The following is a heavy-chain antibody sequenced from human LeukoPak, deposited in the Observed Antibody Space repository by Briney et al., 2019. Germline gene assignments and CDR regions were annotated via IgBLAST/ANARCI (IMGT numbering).Heavy chain of an antibody. Sequence: SQTLSLTCAISGDSVSSKSAAWNWIRQSPSRGLEWLGRTYYGSKWYNDYAESVKSRITINADTSKNQFSLKLSSVTAADTAVYYCARVALRDRAGKNWFDPWGQGTLVTVSS. CDR2: TYYGSKWYN. D-gene: IGHD1-14*01. CDR1: GDSVSSKSAA. V-gene: IGHV6-1*01. J-gene: IGHJ5*02. CDR3: ARVALRDRAGKNWFDP.